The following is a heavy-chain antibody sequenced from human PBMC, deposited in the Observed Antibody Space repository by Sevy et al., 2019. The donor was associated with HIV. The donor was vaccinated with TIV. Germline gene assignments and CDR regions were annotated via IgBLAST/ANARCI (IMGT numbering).Heavy chain of an antibody. CDR2: IYPDDSDT. CDR1: GYSFNKYW. J-gene: IGHJ6*02. V-gene: IGHV5-51*01. Sequence: GESLKISCKGSGYSFNKYWVGWVRQLPGKGPEWMGIIYPDDSDTRYSPSFQGHVTISADTSTGTAYLQWTSLQASDTAIYYWARPVPVGTTFFDFWRVDFVFYGMDVWGQGTTVTVSS. D-gene: IGHD3-3*01. CDR3: ARPVPVGTTFFDFWRVDFVFYGMDV.